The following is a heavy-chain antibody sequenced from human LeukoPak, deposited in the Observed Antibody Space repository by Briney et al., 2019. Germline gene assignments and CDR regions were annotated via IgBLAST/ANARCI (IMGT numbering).Heavy chain of an antibody. CDR1: GFTFSSYE. V-gene: IGHV3-48*03. CDR3: AKKYYYGSGSYNYFDY. Sequence: GGSLRLSCAASGFTFSSYEMNWVRQAPGKGLEWVSYISSSGSTIYYADSVKGRFTISRDNAKNSLYLQMNSLRAEDTAVYYCAKKYYYGSGSYNYFDYWGQGTLVTVSS. CDR2: ISSSGSTI. D-gene: IGHD3-10*01. J-gene: IGHJ4*02.